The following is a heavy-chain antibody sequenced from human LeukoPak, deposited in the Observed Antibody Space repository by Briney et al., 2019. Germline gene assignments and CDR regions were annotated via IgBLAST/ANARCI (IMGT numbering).Heavy chain of an antibody. Sequence: SETLSLTCAVSGGSISSSNWWSWVRQPPGKGLEWIGEIYHSGSTNYNPSLKSRVTISVDKSKNQFSLKLSSETAADTAVYYCARDRGGSYADGGAFDIWGQGTMVTVSS. J-gene: IGHJ3*02. D-gene: IGHD1-26*01. CDR1: GGSISSSNW. CDR3: ARDRGGSYADGGAFDI. CDR2: IYHSGST. V-gene: IGHV4-4*02.